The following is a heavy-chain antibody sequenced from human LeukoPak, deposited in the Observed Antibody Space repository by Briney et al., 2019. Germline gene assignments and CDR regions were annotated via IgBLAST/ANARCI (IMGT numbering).Heavy chain of an antibody. Sequence: GGSLRLSCAASGFTFSSYEMNWVRQAPGKGLEWVSYISSSGSTIYYADSVKGRFTISRDNAKNSLYLQMNSLRAEDTAVYYCARAGITAACVCWGQGTLVTVSS. V-gene: IGHV3-48*03. D-gene: IGHD6-13*01. CDR1: GFTFSSYE. CDR3: ARAGITAACVC. CDR2: ISSSGSTI. J-gene: IGHJ4*02.